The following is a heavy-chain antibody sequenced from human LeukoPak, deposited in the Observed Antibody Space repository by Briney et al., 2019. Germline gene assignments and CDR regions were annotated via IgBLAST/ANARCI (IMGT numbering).Heavy chain of an antibody. V-gene: IGHV4-38-2*02. Sequence: SETLSLTCIVSGYSISSGYYWVWIRQPPGKGLEWIGSIYHSGSTLYNPSLKSRVTISVDTSKNMFSLKLSSVTAADTAMYYCARDQPYMDVWGEGTTVTVSS. J-gene: IGHJ6*03. CDR3: ARDQPYMDV. CDR2: IYHSGST. CDR1: GYSISSGYY.